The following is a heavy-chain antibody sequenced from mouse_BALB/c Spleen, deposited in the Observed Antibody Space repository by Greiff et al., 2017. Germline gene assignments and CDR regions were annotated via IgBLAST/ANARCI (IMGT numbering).Heavy chain of an antibody. J-gene: IGHJ3*01. D-gene: IGHD2-4*01. CDR1: GFSLTGYG. V-gene: IGHV2-9*02. CDR3: ARGRYDYDGSGFAY. CDR2: ICAGGST. Sequence: VQLQESGPGLVAPSQSLSITCTVSGFSLTGYGVHWVRQPPGKGLEWLGVICAGGSTNYNSALMSRLSISKDNSKCQVFLKMNSLETDDTAMYYSARGRYDYDGSGFAYWGQGTLVTVSA.